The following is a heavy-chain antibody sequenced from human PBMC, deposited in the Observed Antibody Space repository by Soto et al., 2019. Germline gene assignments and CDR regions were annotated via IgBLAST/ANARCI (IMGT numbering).Heavy chain of an antibody. Sequence: QAQLVQSGAEVKEPGASVKVSCKTSGYSFTTSGITWVRQSPGQGLEWMGWISTYNGNTNYAQKLQDRVTLTTDTSKSTAYMELRSLRSDEAVVYYCARRLYGDYDYWGQGTLVTFSS. CDR3: ARRLYGDYDY. D-gene: IGHD4-17*01. J-gene: IGHJ4*02. V-gene: IGHV1-18*01. CDR2: ISTYNGNT. CDR1: GYSFTTSG.